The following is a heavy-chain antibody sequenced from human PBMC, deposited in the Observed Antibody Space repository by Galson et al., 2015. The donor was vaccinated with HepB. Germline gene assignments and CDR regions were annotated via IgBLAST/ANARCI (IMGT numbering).Heavy chain of an antibody. V-gene: IGHV1-69*13. CDR3: ARGPTLRYFDCLLSARGYYMDV. D-gene: IGHD3-9*01. CDR1: GGTFSSYA. Sequence: SVKVSCKASGGTFSSYAISWVRQAPGQGLEWMGGIIPIFGPANYAQKFQGRVTITADESTSTAYMELSSLRSEDTAVYYCARGPTLRYFDCLLSARGYYMDVWGQGTTVTVS. CDR2: IIPIFGPA. J-gene: IGHJ6*03.